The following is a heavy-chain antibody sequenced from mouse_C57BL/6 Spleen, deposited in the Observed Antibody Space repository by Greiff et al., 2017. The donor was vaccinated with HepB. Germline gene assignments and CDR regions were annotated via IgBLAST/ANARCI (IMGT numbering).Heavy chain of an antibody. CDR2: ISYDGSN. CDR3: ARGRYVYYFDY. V-gene: IGHV3-6*01. Sequence: EVKLLESGPGLVKPSQSLSLTCSVTGYSITSGYYWNWIRQFPGNKLEWMGYISYDGSNNYNPSLKNRISITRDTSKNQFFLKLNSVTTEDTATYYCARGRYVYYFDYWGQGTTLTVSS. D-gene: IGHD1-1*01. CDR1: GYSITSGYY. J-gene: IGHJ2*01.